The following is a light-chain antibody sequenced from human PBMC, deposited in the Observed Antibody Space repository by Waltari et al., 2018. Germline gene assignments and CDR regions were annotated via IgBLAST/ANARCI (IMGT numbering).Light chain of an antibody. CDR1: SSNIGAGYD. V-gene: IGLV1-40*01. CDR2: DKN. J-gene: IGLJ2*01. Sequence: QSVLTQPPSVSGAPGQRVTLSCTGSSSNIGAGYDVHWYQQLPGTAPKLLIYDKNNRPSGVPDRFSGSKSGTSASLAITGLQAEDEADYYCQSYDSSLSGSVFGGGTKLTVL. CDR3: QSYDSSLSGSV.